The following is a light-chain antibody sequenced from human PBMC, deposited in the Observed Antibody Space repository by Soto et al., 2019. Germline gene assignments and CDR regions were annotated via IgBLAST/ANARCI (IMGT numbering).Light chain of an antibody. Sequence: EIVMTQSPATLSVSPGERATLSCRASHSVRSDLAWYQQKPGQSPRLLIHDASSRATGIPARFSGSGSETDFTLTISSLEPEDFAVYYCQQRGSWPPSITFGQGTRLEIK. CDR1: HSVRSD. J-gene: IGKJ5*01. CDR2: DAS. V-gene: IGKV3-11*01. CDR3: QQRGSWPPSIT.